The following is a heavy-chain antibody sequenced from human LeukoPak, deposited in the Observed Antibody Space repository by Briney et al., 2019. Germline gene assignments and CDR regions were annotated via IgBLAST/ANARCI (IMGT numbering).Heavy chain of an antibody. Sequence: SETLSLTCNVSGASVSDGRYYWTWIRQHPGKGLEWIGYKYYSGSAKYNPSLKSRLTITIDTSKNQFSLHLSSVTAADTATYYCATPYCSSISCLDVFNMWGQGTGVTVSS. CDR3: ATPYCSSISCLDVFNM. CDR1: GASVSDGRYY. J-gene: IGHJ3*02. V-gene: IGHV4-31*03. CDR2: KYYSGSA. D-gene: IGHD2-2*01.